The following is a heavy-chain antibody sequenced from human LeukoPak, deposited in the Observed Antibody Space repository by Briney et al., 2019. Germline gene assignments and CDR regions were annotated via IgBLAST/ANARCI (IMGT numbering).Heavy chain of an antibody. J-gene: IGHJ4*02. CDR2: IAHHGSNK. V-gene: IGHV3-30*02. CDR1: GLTFSRNA. CDR3: AKGGSWSCTD. D-gene: IGHD2-8*02. Sequence: PGGSLRFSCAASGLTFSRNAIHWVRQGPGKWLEWVSYIAHHGSNKYYADSVKGRFTISRDNSKRLLYLHMNSLRADDTAVYYCAKGGSWSCTDWGQGTLVTVSS.